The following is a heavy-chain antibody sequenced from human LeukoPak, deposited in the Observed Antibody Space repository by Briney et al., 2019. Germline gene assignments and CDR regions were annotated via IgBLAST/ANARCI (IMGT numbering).Heavy chain of an antibody. J-gene: IGHJ4*02. CDR2: INHSGST. CDR1: GGSFSGYY. Sequence: SETLSLTCAVYGGSFSGYYWSWIRQPPGKGLEWIGEINHSGSTNYNPSLKSRVTISVDTSKNQFSLKLSSVTAADTAVYYCARDYLGYSYEFDYWGQGTLVTVSS. V-gene: IGHV4-34*01. CDR3: ARDYLGYSYEFDY. D-gene: IGHD5-18*01.